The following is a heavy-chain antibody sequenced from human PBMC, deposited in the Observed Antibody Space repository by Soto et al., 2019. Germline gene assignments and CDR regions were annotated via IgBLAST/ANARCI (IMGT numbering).Heavy chain of an antibody. V-gene: IGHV5-10-1*01. CDR2: IDPSDSYT. J-gene: IGHJ6*02. CDR3: ATSAKYCSSGSCLGDYYFYGMDI. D-gene: IGHD2-15*01. CDR1: GYSFTIHW. Sequence: PGESLKISCKGSGYSFTIHWITWVRQEPGKGLEWMGRIDPSDSYTNYSPSFKGRVTFSVDTSTSTAYLQWTSLKASDTAKYYCATSAKYCSSGSCLGDYYFYGMDIWGQGTTVTVSS.